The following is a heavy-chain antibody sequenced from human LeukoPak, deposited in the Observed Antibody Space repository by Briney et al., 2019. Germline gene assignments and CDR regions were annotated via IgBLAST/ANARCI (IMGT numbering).Heavy chain of an antibody. J-gene: IGHJ5*02. CDR1: GFTFSSYA. D-gene: IGHD6-13*01. CDR3: AKAPYSSPTSGVWFDP. CDR2: ISGSGGST. Sequence: PGGSLRLSCAASGFTFSSYAMSWVRQAPGKGLEWVSAISGSGGSTYYADSVKGRFTISRDNSKNTLYLQMNSLRAEDTAVYYCAKAPYSSPTSGVWFDPWGQGTLVTVSS. V-gene: IGHV3-23*01.